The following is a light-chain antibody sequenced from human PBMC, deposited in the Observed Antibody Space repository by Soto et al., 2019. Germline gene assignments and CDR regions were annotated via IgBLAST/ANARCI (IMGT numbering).Light chain of an antibody. CDR1: RSVSSY. Sequence: EIVLTQSPATLPFSPGERSTLSCRSSRSVSSYLAWYQQKPGQAPRLLIYDASNRATGIPARFSGSGSGTDFTLTINSLEPEDPAVYYCQQRSNWPSITFGQGTRLEIK. J-gene: IGKJ5*01. CDR2: DAS. CDR3: QQRSNWPSIT. V-gene: IGKV3-11*01.